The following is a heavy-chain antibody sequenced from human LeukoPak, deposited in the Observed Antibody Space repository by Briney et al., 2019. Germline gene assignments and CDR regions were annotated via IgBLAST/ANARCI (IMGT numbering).Heavy chain of an antibody. V-gene: IGHV4-59*08. Sequence: SETLSLTCTVSGGSISSSYWSWIRQPPGKGLEWIGYIYYSGSTNYNPSLKSRVTISIDTSKNEVSLKLNSVTAADTAVYYCASGERGYSYGPLDYWGQGTLVTVSS. D-gene: IGHD5-18*01. CDR2: IYYSGST. J-gene: IGHJ4*02. CDR1: GGSISSSY. CDR3: ASGERGYSYGPLDY.